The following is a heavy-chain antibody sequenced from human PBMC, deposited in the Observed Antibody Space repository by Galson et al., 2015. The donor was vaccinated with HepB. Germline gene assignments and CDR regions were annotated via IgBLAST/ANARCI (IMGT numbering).Heavy chain of an antibody. CDR3: ARRTGGSGYYDY. V-gene: IGHV3-21*01. CDR1: GFTFSSYS. D-gene: IGHD3-22*01. J-gene: IGHJ4*02. Sequence: SLRLSCAASGFTFSSYSMNWVRQAPGKGLEWVSSISSSSSYIYYADSVKGRFTISRDNAKNSLYLQMNSLRAEDTAVYYCARRTGGSGYYDYWGQGTLVTVSS. CDR2: ISSSSSYI.